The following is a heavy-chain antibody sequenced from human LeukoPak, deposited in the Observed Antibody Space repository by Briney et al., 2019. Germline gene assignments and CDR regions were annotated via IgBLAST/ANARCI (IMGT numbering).Heavy chain of an antibody. V-gene: IGHV3-23*01. D-gene: IGHD3-9*01. J-gene: IGHJ5*02. CDR2: ISPSGDTS. CDR1: GFIFSTYA. Sequence: GGSLRLSCAASGFIFSTYAMTWVRQAPGKGLERVAVISPSGDTSYFADSVKGRFTISRDNSRNTLNLQMSSLRAEDTAIYYCAKGKMTAYLTWFDPWGQGTLVTVSS. CDR3: AKGKMTAYLTWFDP.